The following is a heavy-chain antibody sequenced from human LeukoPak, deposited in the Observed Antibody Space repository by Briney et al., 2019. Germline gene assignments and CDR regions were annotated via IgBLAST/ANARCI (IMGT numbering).Heavy chain of an antibody. J-gene: IGHJ5*02. D-gene: IGHD3-22*01. V-gene: IGHV1-2*02. CDR1: GYTFTGYY. Sequence: ASVKVSCKASGYTFTGYYMHWVRQAPGQGLEWMGWINPNSGGTNYAQKFQGRVTMTRDTSISTAYMELSRLRSDDTAVYYCARVRVGPINYYDSSGWNWFDPWGQGTLVTVSS. CDR2: INPNSGGT. CDR3: ARVRVGPINYYDSSGWNWFDP.